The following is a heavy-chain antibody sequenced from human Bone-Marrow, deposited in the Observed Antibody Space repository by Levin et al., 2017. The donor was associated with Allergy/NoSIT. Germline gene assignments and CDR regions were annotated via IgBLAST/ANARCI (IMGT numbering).Heavy chain of an antibody. J-gene: IGHJ4*02. CDR2: IKQDGSAK. D-gene: IGHD3-10*01. CDR3: VRDGSGRGWDFDY. CDR1: GFTFTTYW. V-gene: IGHV3-7*04. Sequence: GGSLRLSCAASGFTFTTYWMTWVRQAPGKGLEWVANIKQDGSAKYYVDSVKGRFTISRDNAKNSLYLQMNSLRAEDTAVYYCVRDGSGRGWDFDYWGQGTLVTVSS.